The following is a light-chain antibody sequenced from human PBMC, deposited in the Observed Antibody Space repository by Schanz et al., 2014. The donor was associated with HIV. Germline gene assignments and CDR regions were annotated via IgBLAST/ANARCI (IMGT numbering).Light chain of an antibody. Sequence: DIQMTQSPSSLSASVGDRVTITCRASQSISPWLAWYQQRPGKTPKLLINEASNLQSGVPSRFSGSGSGTEFKLTISSLQPEDFATYYCQQSYSTPDTFGQGTKLEIK. V-gene: IGKV1-39*01. J-gene: IGKJ2*01. CDR1: QSISPW. CDR2: EAS. CDR3: QQSYSTPDT.